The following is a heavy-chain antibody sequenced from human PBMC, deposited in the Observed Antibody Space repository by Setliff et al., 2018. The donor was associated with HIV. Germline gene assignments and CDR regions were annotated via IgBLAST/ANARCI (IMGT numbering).Heavy chain of an antibody. CDR3: ARGRDDYNYDPFDI. Sequence: SETLSLTCAVYGGSFNGYYWSWIRQPPGKGLEWIGEVNHSGSTNYNPSLKSRVTISVDTSKNQFSLKLSSVTAADTAVYYCARGRDDYNYDPFDIWGQGTMVTGSS. D-gene: IGHD4-4*01. V-gene: IGHV4-34*01. CDR2: VNHSGST. CDR1: GGSFNGYY. J-gene: IGHJ3*02.